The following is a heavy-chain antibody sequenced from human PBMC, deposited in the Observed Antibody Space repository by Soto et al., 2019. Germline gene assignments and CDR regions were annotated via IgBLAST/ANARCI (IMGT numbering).Heavy chain of an antibody. CDR1: GGPISSYY. V-gene: IGHV4-59*01. D-gene: IGHD2-15*01. J-gene: IGHJ4*02. Sequence: SETLSLTCTVSGGPISSYYWSWIRQPPGKGLEWIGYIYYSGSTNYNPSLKSRVTISVDTSKNQFSLKLSSVTAADTAVYYCARAVVVAPFDYWGQGTLVTVSS. CDR2: IYYSGST. CDR3: ARAVVVAPFDY.